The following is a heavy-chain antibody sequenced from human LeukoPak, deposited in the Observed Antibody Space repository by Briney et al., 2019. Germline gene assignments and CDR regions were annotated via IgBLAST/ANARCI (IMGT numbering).Heavy chain of an antibody. CDR2: ISWNSGGM. CDR1: GFTFGDYA. D-gene: IGHD4-17*01. CDR3: ARDRLRDNWFDP. J-gene: IGHJ5*02. V-gene: IGHV3-9*01. Sequence: GRSLRLSCAASGFTFGDYAMHWVRQAPGKGLEWVSGISWNSGGMGYADSVKGRFTISRDNSKNTLYLQMNSLRAEDTAVYYCARDRLRDNWFDPWGQGTLVTVSS.